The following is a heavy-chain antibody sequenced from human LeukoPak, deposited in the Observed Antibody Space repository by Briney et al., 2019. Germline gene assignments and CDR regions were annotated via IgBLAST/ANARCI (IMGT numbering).Heavy chain of an antibody. Sequence: SETLSLTCTVSGXAITGYYWSWIQQPPGKGLEWIGYIYYSGSTNYNPSLKSRVTMSVDTSKKQFSLKLSSVTAADTAVYYCARGRPPHDYGTLFDYWGQGTLVTVSS. CDR3: ARGRPPHDYGTLFDY. CDR1: GXAITGYY. D-gene: IGHD4-17*01. V-gene: IGHV4-59*01. CDR2: IYYSGST. J-gene: IGHJ4*02.